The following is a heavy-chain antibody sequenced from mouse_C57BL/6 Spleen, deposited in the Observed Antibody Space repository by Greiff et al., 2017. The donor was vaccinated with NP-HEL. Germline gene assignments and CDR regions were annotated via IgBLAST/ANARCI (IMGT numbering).Heavy chain of an antibody. CDR3: ARPHYYGSPHWYFDV. D-gene: IGHD1-1*01. V-gene: IGHV1-69*01. J-gene: IGHJ1*03. CDR1: GYTFTSYW. Sequence: VQLQQPGAELVMPGASVKLSCKASGYTFTSYWMHWVKQRPGQGLEWIGEIDPSDSYTNYNQKFKGKSTLTVDKSSSTAYMQLSSLTSEDSAVYYCARPHYYGSPHWYFDVWGTGTTVTVSS. CDR2: IDPSDSYT.